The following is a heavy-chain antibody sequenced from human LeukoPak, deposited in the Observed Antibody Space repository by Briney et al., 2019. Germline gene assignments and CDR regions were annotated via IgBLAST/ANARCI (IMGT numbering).Heavy chain of an antibody. V-gene: IGHV4-34*01. D-gene: IGHD3-3*01. J-gene: IGHJ4*02. CDR2: INHSGST. CDR3: ARGQTYYDFWSGYSYYFDY. Sequence: PSETLSLTCAVYGGSFSGYYWSWIRQPPGKGLEWIGEINHSGSTNYNPSLKSRVTISVDTSKNQFSLKLSSVTAADTAVYYCARGQTYYDFWSGYSYYFDYWGQGTLVTVSS. CDR1: GGSFSGYY.